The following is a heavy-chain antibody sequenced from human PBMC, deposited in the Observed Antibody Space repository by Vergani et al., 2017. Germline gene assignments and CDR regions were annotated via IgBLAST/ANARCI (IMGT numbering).Heavy chain of an antibody. CDR3: ARNLVHTSTWYYFDY. D-gene: IGHD1-1*01. Sequence: EVMLVQSGAEVKKPGESLKISCKYSESSFISNEIAWVRQMSGKGLQWMGNINPIDSKIAYSPSFQGQAIMSLDKSITTAYLQWRSLKASDTAIYYCARNLVHTSTWYYFDYWGQGTLVTVSS. CDR2: INPIDSKI. CDR1: ESSFISNE. V-gene: IGHV5-51*03. J-gene: IGHJ4*02.